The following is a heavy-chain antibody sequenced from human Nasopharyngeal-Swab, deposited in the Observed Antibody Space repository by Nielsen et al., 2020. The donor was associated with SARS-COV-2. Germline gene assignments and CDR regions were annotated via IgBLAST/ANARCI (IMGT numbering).Heavy chain of an antibody. CDR3: ASHRGGYYNFGGPFDY. Sequence: ASVHVSCKASGYTFASYGFDWVRQAPGQGLEWMGWNSAYNGDTNYAQKFQDRVTMTTDASTGTAYMELRSLRSDDTAVYYCASHRGGYYNFGGPFDYWDQGTLVTVPS. CDR1: GYTFASYG. CDR2: NSAYNGDT. V-gene: IGHV1-18*04. D-gene: IGHD3-22*01. J-gene: IGHJ4*02.